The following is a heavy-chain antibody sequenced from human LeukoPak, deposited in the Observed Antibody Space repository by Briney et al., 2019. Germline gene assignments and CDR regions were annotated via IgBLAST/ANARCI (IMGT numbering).Heavy chain of an antibody. J-gene: IGHJ4*02. V-gene: IGHV3-43*02. Sequence: GGSLRLSCAASGFTFDDYAMHWVRQAPGKGLEWVSLISGDGGSTYYADSVKGRFTIPRDNSKNSLYLQMNSLRTEDTALYYCAKDIAPSEMATILDYWGQGTLVTVSS. CDR1: GFTFDDYA. CDR2: ISGDGGST. CDR3: AKDIAPSEMATILDY. D-gene: IGHD5-24*01.